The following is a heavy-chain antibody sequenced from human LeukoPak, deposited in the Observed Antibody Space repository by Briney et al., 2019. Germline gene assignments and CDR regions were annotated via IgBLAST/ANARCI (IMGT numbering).Heavy chain of an antibody. CDR3: ARDKSYGASEDY. CDR1: GFMFSNYW. V-gene: IGHV3-7*05. CDR2: IKQGGSEE. J-gene: IGHJ4*02. Sequence: WGSLRLSCAASGFMFSNYWMSWVRQAPGKGLEWVANIKQGGSEEYYVPSVKGRFTISRDNAKNSLYLQMNSLRAEDTAVYYCARDKSYGASEDYWGQGTLGTVSS. D-gene: IGHD4-17*01.